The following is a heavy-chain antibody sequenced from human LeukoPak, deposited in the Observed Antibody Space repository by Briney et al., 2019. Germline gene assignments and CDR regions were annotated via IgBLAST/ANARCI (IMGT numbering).Heavy chain of an antibody. CDR2: IYYSGST. V-gene: IGHV4-39*01. Sequence: PSETLSLTCTVSGGSISSSSYYWGWIRQPPGKGLEWIGSIYYSGSTYYNPSLKSRVTISVDTSKNQFSLKLSSVTAADTAVYYCARVSIAAAFNWFDPWGQGTLVTVSS. J-gene: IGHJ5*02. CDR1: GGSISSSSYY. D-gene: IGHD6-13*01. CDR3: ARVSIAAAFNWFDP.